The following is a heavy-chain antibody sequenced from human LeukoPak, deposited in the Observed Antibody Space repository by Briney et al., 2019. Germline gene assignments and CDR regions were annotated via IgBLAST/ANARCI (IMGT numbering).Heavy chain of an antibody. CDR2: IYCSGST. J-gene: IGHJ3*02. CDR1: GGSISSYY. V-gene: IGHV4-59*01. CDR3: ARGRGYAFDI. Sequence: KASETLSLTCTVSGGSISSYYWSWIRQPPGKGLEWIGYIYCSGSTNYNPSLKSRVTISVDTSKNQFSLKLSSVTAEDTAVYYCARGRGYAFDIWGQGTMVTVSS. D-gene: IGHD1-26*01.